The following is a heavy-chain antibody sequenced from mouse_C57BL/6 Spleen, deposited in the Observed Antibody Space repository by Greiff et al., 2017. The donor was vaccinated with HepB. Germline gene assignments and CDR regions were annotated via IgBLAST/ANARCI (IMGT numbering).Heavy chain of an antibody. CDR3: ARRDYYGSSLIAY. CDR1: GYTFTSYW. CDR2: FHPNSGST. Sequence: QVQLKQPGAELVKPGASVKLSCKASGYTFTSYWMHWVKQRPGQGLEWIGMFHPNSGSTNYNEKFKSKATLTVDKSSSTAYMQLSSLTSEDSAVYYCARRDYYGSSLIAYWGQGTLVTVSA. V-gene: IGHV1-64*01. J-gene: IGHJ3*01. D-gene: IGHD1-1*01.